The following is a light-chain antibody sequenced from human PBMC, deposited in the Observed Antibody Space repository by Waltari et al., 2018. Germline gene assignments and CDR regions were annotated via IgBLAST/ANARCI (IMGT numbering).Light chain of an antibody. CDR3: QQYYDAPRT. CDR2: WAS. J-gene: IGKJ1*01. V-gene: IGKV4-1*01. CDR1: QSVLYSSNNKNY. Sequence: DIVMTQSPDSLAVSLGERATINCKSSQSVLYSSNNKNYLAWYRQKPGKPPTLLIYWASTRESGVPDRFSGSGSGTDFTLTISSLQAEDVAVYYCQQYYDAPRTFGQGTKVEIK.